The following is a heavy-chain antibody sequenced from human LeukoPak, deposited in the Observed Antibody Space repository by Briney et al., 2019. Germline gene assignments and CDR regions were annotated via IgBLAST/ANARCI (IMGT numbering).Heavy chain of an antibody. CDR1: GYTFTSHG. D-gene: IGHD3-16*01. CDR2: ISVSSGAT. V-gene: IGHV1-18*04. CDR3: ARDPGGHWGFDY. J-gene: IGHJ4*02. Sequence: GASVKVSCKASGYTFTSHGLSWARQAPGQGFEWMGWISVSSGATNYAQKFHDRITMTTDTSTSTAYMELRSLRSDDTAVYYCARDPGGHWGFDYWGQGALVTVSS.